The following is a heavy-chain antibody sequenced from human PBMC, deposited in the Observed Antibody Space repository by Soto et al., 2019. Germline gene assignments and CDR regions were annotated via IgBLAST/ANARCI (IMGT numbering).Heavy chain of an antibody. CDR1: XXSIXXGGYS. J-gene: IGHJ6*02. CDR3: XXXXXXXXXXXMXX. CDR2: IYHSGTT. V-gene: IGHV4-30-2*01. Sequence: QLQLQESGSGLVXXXXXXSLTCAVXXXSIXXGGYSWSWIRQPPGXGLEWIGYIYHSGTTYYNPSLKSRVTISVDRSKNQFSLKLSSVTAAXXXXXXXXXXXXXXXXXXMXXWGQGTTVTVSS.